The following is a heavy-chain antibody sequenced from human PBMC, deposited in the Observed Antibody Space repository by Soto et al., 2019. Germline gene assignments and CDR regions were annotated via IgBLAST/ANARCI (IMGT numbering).Heavy chain of an antibody. CDR2: IYYSGST. CDR3: ARAILDYYDSSGYPPYYYYYGMDV. Sequence: LSLTCTVSGDSIRSGNHYWSWIRQPPGKGLEWIGYIYYSGSTYYSPSLKSRVTISVDTSKNQFSLKLNSVTAADTAVYYCARAILDYYDSSGYPPYYYYYGMDVWGQGTTVTVSS. CDR1: GDSIRSGNHY. J-gene: IGHJ6*02. V-gene: IGHV4-30-4*01. D-gene: IGHD3-22*01.